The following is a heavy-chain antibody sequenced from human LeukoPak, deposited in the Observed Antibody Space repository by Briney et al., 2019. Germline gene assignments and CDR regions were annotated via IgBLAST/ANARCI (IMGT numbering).Heavy chain of an antibody. CDR1: GYSFTSYW. Sequence: KPGESLKISCKGSGYSFTSYWIGWVRQMPGKGLEWMGIIYPGDSDTRYSPSFQGQVTISADKYISTAYLQWSSLKASDTAMYYCASGTIRARPGGYYFDYWGQGTLVIVSS. V-gene: IGHV5-51*01. CDR2: IYPGDSDT. D-gene: IGHD1/OR15-1a*01. J-gene: IGHJ4*02. CDR3: ASGTIRARPGGYYFDY.